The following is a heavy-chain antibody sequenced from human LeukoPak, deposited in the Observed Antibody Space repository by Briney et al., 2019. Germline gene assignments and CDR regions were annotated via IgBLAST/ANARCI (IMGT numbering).Heavy chain of an antibody. Sequence: PGRSLRLSCAASGFTFSSYAMSWVRQAPGKGLEWVSAISGSGGSTYYADSVKGRFTISRDNSKNTLYLQMNSLRAEDTAVYYCAKSMHYYDSSGSYWGQGTLVTVSS. CDR3: AKSMHYYDSSGSY. V-gene: IGHV3-23*01. CDR1: GFTFSSYA. D-gene: IGHD3-22*01. CDR2: ISGSGGST. J-gene: IGHJ4*02.